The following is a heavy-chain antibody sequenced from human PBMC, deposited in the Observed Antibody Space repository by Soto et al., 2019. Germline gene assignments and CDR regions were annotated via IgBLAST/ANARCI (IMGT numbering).Heavy chain of an antibody. Sequence: GGSLTLSCAASGFTVCSKYMSRDRQAPGKGLEWVSVIYSGGSTYYADSVKGRFTISRDNSKNTLYLQMNSLRAEDTAVYYCASLSFDAFDIWGQGTMVTVPS. CDR1: GFTVCSKY. CDR3: ASLSFDAFDI. J-gene: IGHJ3*02. V-gene: IGHV3-66*01. CDR2: IYSGGST.